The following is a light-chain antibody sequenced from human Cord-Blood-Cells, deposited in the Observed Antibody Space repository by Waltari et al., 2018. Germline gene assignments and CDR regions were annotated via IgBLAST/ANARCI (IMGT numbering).Light chain of an antibody. Sequence: SYVLTQPPSVSVAPGKTARSTCGGNKIGSKSEHGYQQKPGQVPVLVVYDDSDRPSGITERFSGSNSGKTATLTISRVEAGDEDDYYCQVWDSSSDHVVFGGGTKLTVL. CDR3: QVWDSSSDHVV. CDR1: KIGSKS. J-gene: IGLJ2*01. CDR2: DDS. V-gene: IGLV3-21*03.